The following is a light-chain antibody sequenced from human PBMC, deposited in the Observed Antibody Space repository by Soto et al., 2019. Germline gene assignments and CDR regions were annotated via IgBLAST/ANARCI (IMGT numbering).Light chain of an antibody. CDR1: QSIASY. CDR3: QQYKIYSQT. J-gene: IGKJ1*01. CDR2: ASS. Sequence: DIQLTQSPSSLSASVGDRVTITCRASQSIASYLNWYQQKPGKAPELLIYASSTLQSGVPSRFSGSGYGTEFTLTISSLQPDDFATYYCQQYKIYSQTFGQGTKVDI. V-gene: IGKV1-39*01.